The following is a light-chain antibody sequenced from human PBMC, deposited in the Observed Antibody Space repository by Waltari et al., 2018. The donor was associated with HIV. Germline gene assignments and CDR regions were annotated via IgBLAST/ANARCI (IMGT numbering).Light chain of an antibody. V-gene: IGKV1-39*01. J-gene: IGKJ1*01. CDR1: QGISSY. CDR2: AAS. CDR3: QQSYSTPRT. Sequence: DIQMTQSPSSLSASVGDRVTITCRASQGISSYLNWYQQKLGKAPKLLIYAASSLQSGVPSRFSGSGSVTDFTLTISSLQPENFATYYCQQSYSTPRTFGQGTKVEIK.